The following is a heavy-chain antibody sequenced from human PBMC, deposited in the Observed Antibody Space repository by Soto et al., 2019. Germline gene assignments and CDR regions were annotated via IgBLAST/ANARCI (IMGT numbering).Heavy chain of an antibody. Sequence: XGSLRLSCAASGFTFSSYAMHWVRQAPGKGLEWVAVISYDGSNKYYADSVKGRFTISRDNSKNTLYLQMNSLRAEDTAVYYCASFLVRGVGGMDVWGQGTTVTVSS. CDR2: ISYDGSNK. CDR1: GFTFSSYA. V-gene: IGHV3-30-3*01. J-gene: IGHJ6*02. D-gene: IGHD3-10*01. CDR3: ASFLVRGVGGMDV.